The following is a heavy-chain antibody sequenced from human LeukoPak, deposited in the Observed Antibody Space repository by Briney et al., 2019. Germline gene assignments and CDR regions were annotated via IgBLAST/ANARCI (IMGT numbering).Heavy chain of an antibody. CDR1: GGSFSGYY. V-gene: IGHV4-34*01. Sequence: SETLSLTCAVYGGSFSGYYWSWIRQPPGKGLEWIGEINHSGSTNYNPSLKSRVTISVDTSKNQFSLKLSSVTAADTAVYYCARESELPWFGELNARYFDYWGQGTLVTVSS. CDR2: INHSGST. J-gene: IGHJ4*02. CDR3: ARESELPWFGELNARYFDY. D-gene: IGHD3-10*01.